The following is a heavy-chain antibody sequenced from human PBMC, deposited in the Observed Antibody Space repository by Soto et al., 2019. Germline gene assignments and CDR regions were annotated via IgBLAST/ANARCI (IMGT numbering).Heavy chain of an antibody. CDR1: GFSISDYA. J-gene: IGHJ4*02. Sequence: PGGSLSLSCSAPGFSISDYAMSWVRQAPGKGLEWVSSISDSGTKTFYADSVKGRFAISRDTSKNTVYMQMNNLRVEDTALYYCAKDGIRKDDYWGQGTVVTVYS. V-gene: IGHV3-23*01. CDR2: ISDSGTKT. CDR3: AKDGIRKDDY.